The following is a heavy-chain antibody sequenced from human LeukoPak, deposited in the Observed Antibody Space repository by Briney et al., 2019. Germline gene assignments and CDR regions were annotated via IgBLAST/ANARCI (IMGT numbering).Heavy chain of an antibody. CDR1: GGSISSYY. Sequence: SETLSLTCTVSGGSISSYYWSWIRQPPGKGLEWIGYIYYSGSTNYNPSLKSRVNVSVDTSKNQFYLKLSSVTAADTAVYYCARVWRYYCSSTSCYLEYFQHWGQGTLVTVSS. J-gene: IGHJ1*01. CDR2: IYYSGST. CDR3: ARVWRYYCSSTSCYLEYFQH. V-gene: IGHV4-59*08. D-gene: IGHD2-2*01.